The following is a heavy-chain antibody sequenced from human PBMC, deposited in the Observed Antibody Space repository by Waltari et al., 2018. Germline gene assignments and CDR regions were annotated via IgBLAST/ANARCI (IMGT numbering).Heavy chain of an antibody. J-gene: IGHJ4*02. CDR1: GFTFRSYA. CDR2: ISGSGGST. CDR3: AKDRRGRNDRGFDY. V-gene: IGHV3-23*01. D-gene: IGHD3-22*01. Sequence: EVQLLESGGGLVQPGGSLRLSCAASGFTFRSYAMSWVRQAPGKGLEWVSAISGSGGSTYYADSVKGRFTSSIDNSKNTLYLQMNSLRAEDTAVYYCAKDRRGRNDRGFDYWGRGTLVTVSS.